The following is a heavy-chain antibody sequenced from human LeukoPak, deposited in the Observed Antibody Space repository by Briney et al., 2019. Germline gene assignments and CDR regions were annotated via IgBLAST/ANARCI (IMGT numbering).Heavy chain of an antibody. CDR3: ARDRVYGGNYRFSFDY. D-gene: IGHD4-23*01. Sequence: GGSLRLSCAASGFTFSSYEMNWVRQAPGKGLEWVSYISSSGSTIYYADYVKGRFTISRDNAKNSLYLQMNSLRAEDTAVYYCARDRVYGGNYRFSFDYWGQGTLVTVSS. V-gene: IGHV3-48*03. CDR1: GFTFSSYE. J-gene: IGHJ4*02. CDR2: ISSSGSTI.